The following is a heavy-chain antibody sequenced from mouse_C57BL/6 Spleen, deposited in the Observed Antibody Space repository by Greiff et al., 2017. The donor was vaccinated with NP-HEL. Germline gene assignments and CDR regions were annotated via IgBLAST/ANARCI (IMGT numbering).Heavy chain of an antibody. CDR3: ARRGDYGGSCFAY. CDR2: INPNNGGT. J-gene: IGHJ3*01. D-gene: IGHD1-1*01. V-gene: IGHV1-18*01. Sequence: VQLQQPGPELVKPGASVKIPCKASGYTFTDYNMDWVKQSHGKSLEWIGDINPNNGGTIYNQKFKGKATLTVDTSSSTAYMELRSLTSEDTAVYYCARRGDYGGSCFAYWGQGTLVTVSA. CDR1: GYTFTDYN.